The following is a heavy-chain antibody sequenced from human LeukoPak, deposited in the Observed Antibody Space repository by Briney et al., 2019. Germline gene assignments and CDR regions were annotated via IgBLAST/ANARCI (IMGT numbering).Heavy chain of an antibody. CDR1: GFTFDDYA. Sequence: GRSLRLSWAASGFTFDDYAMHWVRHAPGKGLEWVSGISWNSGSIGYADSVKGRFTISRDNAKNSLYLQMNSLRAEDTALYYCAKDRGIAVAGTGIDYWGQGTLVTVSS. CDR2: ISWNSGSI. J-gene: IGHJ4*02. V-gene: IGHV3-9*01. CDR3: AKDRGIAVAGTGIDY. D-gene: IGHD6-19*01.